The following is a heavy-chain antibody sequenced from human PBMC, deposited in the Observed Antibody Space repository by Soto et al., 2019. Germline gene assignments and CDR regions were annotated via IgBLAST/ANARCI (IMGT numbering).Heavy chain of an antibody. Sequence: GGSLRLSCAASGFTFSSYAMSWVRQAPAKGLEWFSAITGSGSDTYHADSVKGRFTISRDNSNNMLYLQMNSLGADDTAVYYCAKGSADSRPYYFDSWGQGTLVTVSS. V-gene: IGHV3-23*01. CDR1: GFTFSSYA. D-gene: IGHD3-22*01. J-gene: IGHJ4*02. CDR3: AKGSADSRPYYFDS. CDR2: ITGSGSDT.